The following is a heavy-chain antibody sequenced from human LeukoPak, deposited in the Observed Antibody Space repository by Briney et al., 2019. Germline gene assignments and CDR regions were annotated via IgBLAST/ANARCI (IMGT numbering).Heavy chain of an antibody. D-gene: IGHD6-13*01. V-gene: IGHV4-59*01. CDR3: ARGTVGSSWPYYYYYGMDV. CDR1: NGSISSYY. J-gene: IGHJ6*02. CDR2: IYYSGST. Sequence: SETLSLTCTVSNGSISSYYWSWIRQPPGKGLEWIGYIYYSGSTNYNPSLKSRVTISVDTSKNQFSLKLSSVTAADTAVYYCARGTVGSSWPYYYYYGMDVWGQGTTVTVSS.